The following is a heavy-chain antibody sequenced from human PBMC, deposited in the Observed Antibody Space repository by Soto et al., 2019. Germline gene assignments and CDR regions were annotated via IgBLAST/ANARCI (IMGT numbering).Heavy chain of an antibody. CDR3: ARGRGIAVARRWFDP. CDR2: INHSGST. D-gene: IGHD6-19*01. J-gene: IGHJ5*02. V-gene: IGHV4-34*01. Sequence: QVQLQQWGAGLLKPSETLSLTCAVYGGSFSGYYWSWIRQPPGKGLEWIGEINHSGSTNYNPSLKSRVTISVDTSKIQFSLKLSSVTAADTAVYYCARGRGIAVARRWFDPWGQGTLVTVSS. CDR1: GGSFSGYY.